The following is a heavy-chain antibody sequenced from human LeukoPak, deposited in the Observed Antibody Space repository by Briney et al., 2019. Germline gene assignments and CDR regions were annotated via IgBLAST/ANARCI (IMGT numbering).Heavy chain of an antibody. CDR2: IFFAVRT. J-gene: IGHJ4*02. D-gene: IGHD3-16*01. Sequence: PSETLSLTCAVSGYSISTTRWWGCIRQPPGKGLEWIAYIFFAVRTDYNPSLKSRVTISPDTSKNQFSLRLGSVTALATAVYYCARIGPVLGDAWVDYWGQGTLVSVSS. CDR1: GYSISTTRW. V-gene: IGHV4-28*01. CDR3: ARIGPVLGDAWVDY.